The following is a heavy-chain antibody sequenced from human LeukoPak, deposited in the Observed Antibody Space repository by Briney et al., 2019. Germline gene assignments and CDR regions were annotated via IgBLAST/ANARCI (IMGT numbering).Heavy chain of an antibody. CDR2: FDPEDGET. Sequence: GASVKVSCKVSGYTLTELSMHWVRQAPGKGLEWVGGFDPEDGETIYAQKFQGRVTMTEDTSTDTAYMELSSLRSEDTAVYYCATVTPLVAAALDYWGQGTLVTVSS. V-gene: IGHV1-24*01. CDR1: GYTLTELS. D-gene: IGHD6-13*01. CDR3: ATVTPLVAAALDY. J-gene: IGHJ4*02.